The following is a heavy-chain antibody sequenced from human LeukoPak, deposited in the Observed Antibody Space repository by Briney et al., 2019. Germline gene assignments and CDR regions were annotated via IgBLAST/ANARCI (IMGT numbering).Heavy chain of an antibody. CDR3: ARGGYSSSSWYDFDY. D-gene: IGHD6-13*01. V-gene: IGHV1-69*13. Sequence: GASVKVSCKASGGTFISYAISWVRQAPGQGLEWMGGIIPIFGTANYAQKFQGRVTITADESTSTAYMELSGLRSEDTAVYYCARGGYSSSSWYDFDYWGQGTLVTVSS. CDR1: GGTFISYA. J-gene: IGHJ4*02. CDR2: IIPIFGTA.